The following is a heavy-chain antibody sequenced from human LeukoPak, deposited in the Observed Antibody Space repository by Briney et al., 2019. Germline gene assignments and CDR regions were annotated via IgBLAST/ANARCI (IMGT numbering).Heavy chain of an antibody. CDR3: ARDAYGSGFNWFDP. V-gene: IGHV3-33*01. D-gene: IGHD4-17*01. J-gene: IGHJ5*02. CDR1: GFTFSSYG. CDR2: IWYDGSNK. Sequence: AGGSLRLSCAASGFTFSSYGMHWVRQAPGKGLEWVAVIWYDGSNKYYADSVKGRFTISRDNSKNTLYLQMNSLRAEDTAVYYCARDAYGSGFNWFDPWGQGTLVTVSS.